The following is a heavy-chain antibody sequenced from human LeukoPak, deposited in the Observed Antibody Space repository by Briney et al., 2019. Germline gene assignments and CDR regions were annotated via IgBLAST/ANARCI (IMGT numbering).Heavy chain of an antibody. V-gene: IGHV3-21*01. D-gene: IGHD6-6*01. CDR1: GFTFSSYS. J-gene: IGHJ3*02. CDR3: ARDDGSIWAFDI. Sequence: IPGGSPRLSCAASGFTFSSYSMNWVRQAPGKGLEWVSSISSSSSYIYYADSVKGRFTISRDNAKNSLYLQMNSLRAEDTAVYYCARDDGSIWAFDIWGQGTMVTVSS. CDR2: ISSSSSYI.